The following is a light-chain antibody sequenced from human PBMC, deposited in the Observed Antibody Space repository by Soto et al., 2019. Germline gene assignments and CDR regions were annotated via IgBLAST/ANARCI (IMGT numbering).Light chain of an antibody. CDR2: GNN. CDR1: SSNIGAGYD. V-gene: IGLV1-40*01. J-gene: IGLJ2*01. CDR3: QSYDSSLSGVV. Sequence: QSVLTQPPSVSGAPGQRVTISCTGSSSNIGAGYDVHWYQQLPGTAPKLLLYGNNNRHSGVPDRFSGSKSGTSASLAITGLQAEDEADYYCQSYDSSLSGVVFGGGTKLTVL.